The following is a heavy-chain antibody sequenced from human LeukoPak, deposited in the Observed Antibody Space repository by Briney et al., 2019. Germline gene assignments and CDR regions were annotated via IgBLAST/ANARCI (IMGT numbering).Heavy chain of an antibody. CDR2: MNPGSGNT. CDR1: GYTFTSYD. J-gene: IGHJ4*02. Sequence: ASVKVSCKASGYTFTSYDINWVRQTTGQGPEWMGWMNPGSGNTGYAQKFQGRVTMTRNTSISTVYMEVSGLRSEDTAVYYCTRGGIIILGVATVVDYWGQGTLVTVSS. CDR3: TRGGIIILGVATVVDY. V-gene: IGHV1-8*01. D-gene: IGHD3/OR15-3a*01.